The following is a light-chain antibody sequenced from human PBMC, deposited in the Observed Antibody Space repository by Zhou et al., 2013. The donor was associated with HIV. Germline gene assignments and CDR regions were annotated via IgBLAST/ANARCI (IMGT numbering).Light chain of an antibody. CDR2: GAS. Sequence: EIVLTQSPGTLSLSPGERATLSCRASQIVSYNSLAWYQQRSGQAPRLLIYGASSRATGIPDRFTGSGFGADFALTIDRLEPEDSAIYFCHLYGSSSALSFGGGTRVEI. V-gene: IGKV3-20*01. CDR3: HLYGSSSALS. CDR1: QIVSYNS. J-gene: IGKJ4*01.